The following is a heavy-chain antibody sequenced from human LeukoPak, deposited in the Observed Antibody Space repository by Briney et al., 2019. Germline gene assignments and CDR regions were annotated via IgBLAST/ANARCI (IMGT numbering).Heavy chain of an antibody. CDR2: MNPNSGNT. D-gene: IGHD2-2*01. CDR3: ARDSSLWSSTSCYEN. J-gene: IGHJ4*02. Sequence: GASVKVSCKASGYTFTSYDINWVRQATGQGLEWMGWMNPNSGNTGYAQKFQGRVTMTRNTSISTAYMELSSLRSEDTAVYYCARDSSLWSSTSCYENWGQGSLVTVSS. CDR1: GYTFTSYD. V-gene: IGHV1-8*01.